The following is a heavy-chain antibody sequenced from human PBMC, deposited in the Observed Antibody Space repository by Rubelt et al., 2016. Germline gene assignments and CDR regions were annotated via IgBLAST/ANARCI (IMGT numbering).Heavy chain of an antibody. V-gene: IGHV5-10-1*01. D-gene: IGHD1-26*01. CDR2: IDPSDSYT. CDR3: ARRNSGTYSPFDY. CDR1: GYTFTNHW. Sequence: EVQLVQSGAEVKKPGESLGISCKGSGYTFTNHWISWVRQMPGKGLEWMGRIDPSDSYTNYNPSLRGHVTISVDKSISTAYLQWSSLQASDTAMYYCARRNSGTYSPFDYWGQGTMVTVSP. J-gene: IGHJ4*02.